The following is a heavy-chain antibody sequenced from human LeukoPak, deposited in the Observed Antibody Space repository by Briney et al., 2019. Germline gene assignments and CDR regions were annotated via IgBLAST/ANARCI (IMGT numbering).Heavy chain of an antibody. CDR3: ARIVDDSSGYYGDY. D-gene: IGHD3-22*01. CDR1: GYTFTGYY. CDR2: INPNSGGT. Sequence: ASVKVSCKASGYTFTGYYMHWVRQAPGQGLELMGWINPNSGGTNYAQKFQGRVTMTRDTSISTAYMELSRLRSDDTAVYYCARIVDDSSGYYGDYWGQGTLVTVSS. V-gene: IGHV1-2*02. J-gene: IGHJ4*02.